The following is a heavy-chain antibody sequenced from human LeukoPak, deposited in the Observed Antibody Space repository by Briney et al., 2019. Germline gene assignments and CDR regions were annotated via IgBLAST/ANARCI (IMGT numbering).Heavy chain of an antibody. Sequence: ASVKVSCKASGYTFTSYDINWVRQATRQGLEWIGWMNPNSGNTGYAQKFQGRVTMTRSTSITTAYMELSSLRPEDTAVYYCVRCAVGCYYNYGIDAWGQGTTVTVSS. J-gene: IGHJ6*02. D-gene: IGHD2-8*01. CDR2: MNPNSGNT. CDR1: GYTFTSYD. CDR3: VRCAVGCYYNYGIDA. V-gene: IGHV1-8*01.